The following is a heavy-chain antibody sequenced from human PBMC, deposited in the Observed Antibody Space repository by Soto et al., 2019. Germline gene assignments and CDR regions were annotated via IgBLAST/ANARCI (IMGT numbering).Heavy chain of an antibody. CDR3: AKDLSRFECGYGSFDF. Sequence: GGSLRLSCAASGFTFSSYAMSWVRQAPGKGLEWVAAISGSGGSTYYADSVKRRFTISRDNSKNTLYLQMNNLRAEDTAVYYCAKDLSRFECGYGSFDFWGHGTLVTVSS. V-gene: IGHV3-23*01. D-gene: IGHD5-12*01. CDR2: ISGSGGST. J-gene: IGHJ4*01. CDR1: GFTFSSYA.